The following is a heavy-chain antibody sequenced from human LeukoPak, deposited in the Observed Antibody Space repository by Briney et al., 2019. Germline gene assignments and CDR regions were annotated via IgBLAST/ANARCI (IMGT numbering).Heavy chain of an antibody. D-gene: IGHD2-8*01. J-gene: IGHJ6*03. V-gene: IGHV4-59*01. CDR3: ARDITYCTNGVCYGHYMDV. CDR2: IYYSGST. CDR1: GGSFSGYY. Sequence: PSETLSLTCAVYGGSFSGYYWSWIRQPPGKGLEWIGYIYYSGSTNYNPSLKSRVTISVDTSKNQFSLKLSSVTAADTAVYYCARDITYCTNGVCYGHYMDVWGKGTTVTVSS.